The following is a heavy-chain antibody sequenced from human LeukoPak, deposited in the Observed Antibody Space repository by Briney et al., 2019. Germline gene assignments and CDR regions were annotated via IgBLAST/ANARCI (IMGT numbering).Heavy chain of an antibody. CDR2: INPDGSIT. CDR1: GFTFSAFW. Sequence: PGGSLRLSCAASGFTFSAFWMHWVRQGPGKEPMWVSRINPDGSITSYADSVKGRFSISRDNAKNTLFLQISRLRAEDTAVYCCTRDMWGTSDNWRQGTLVTVSS. CDR3: TRDMWGTSDN. J-gene: IGHJ4*02. V-gene: IGHV3-74*01. D-gene: IGHD1-14*01.